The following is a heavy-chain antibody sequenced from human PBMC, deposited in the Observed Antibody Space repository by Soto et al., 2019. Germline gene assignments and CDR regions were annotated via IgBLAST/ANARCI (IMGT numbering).Heavy chain of an antibody. CDR2: ISYDGSNK. CDR3: AKDMKQQLVPSYYYGMDV. V-gene: IGHV3-30*18. Sequence: WGSLRLSCAASGFTFSSYGMHWVRQAPGKGLEWVAVISYDGSNKYYADSVKGRFTISRDNSKNTLYLQMNSLRAEDTAVYYCAKDMKQQLVPSYYYGMDVWGQGTTVTVSS. J-gene: IGHJ6*02. D-gene: IGHD6-13*01. CDR1: GFTFSSYG.